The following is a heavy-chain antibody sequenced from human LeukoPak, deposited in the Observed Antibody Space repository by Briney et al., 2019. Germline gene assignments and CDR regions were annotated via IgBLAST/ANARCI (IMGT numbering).Heavy chain of an antibody. CDR3: TSRGATTVDY. CDR2: IRSKANSYAT. Sequence: GGSLRLSCAAFGFTFSGSAMHWVRQASGKGLEWVGRIRSKANSYATAYAASVKGRFTISRDDSKNTAYLQMNSLKTEDTAVYYCTSRGATTVDYWGQGTLVTVSS. CDR1: GFTFSGSA. J-gene: IGHJ4*02. D-gene: IGHD1-26*01. V-gene: IGHV3-73*01.